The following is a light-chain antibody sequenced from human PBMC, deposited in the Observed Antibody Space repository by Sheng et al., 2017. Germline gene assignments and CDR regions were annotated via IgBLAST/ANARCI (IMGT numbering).Light chain of an antibody. CDR3: QQSYSAPLT. CDR1: QSVSSSY. J-gene: IGKJ4*01. Sequence: EIVLTQSPGTLSLSPGERATLSCRASQSVSSSYLAWYQQKPGQAPRLLIYGASTRATGIPATFSGSGSGTEFTLTISSLQSEDFATYYCQQSYSAPLTFGRRDRSWRS. V-gene: IGKV3-20*01. CDR2: GAS.